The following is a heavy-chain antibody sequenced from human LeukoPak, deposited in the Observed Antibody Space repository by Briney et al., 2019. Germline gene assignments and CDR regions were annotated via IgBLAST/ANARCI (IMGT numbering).Heavy chain of an antibody. CDR3: ARGYSSSWLRPDFDY. Sequence: GGSLRLSCAASGFTFSSYWMHWVRQAPGKGLVWVSRINSDGSSTSYADSVKGRFTISRDNAKNTLYLQMNSLRAEDTAVYYCARGYSSSWLRPDFDYWGQGTLVTVSS. J-gene: IGHJ4*02. CDR1: GFTFSSYW. V-gene: IGHV3-74*01. D-gene: IGHD6-13*01. CDR2: INSDGSST.